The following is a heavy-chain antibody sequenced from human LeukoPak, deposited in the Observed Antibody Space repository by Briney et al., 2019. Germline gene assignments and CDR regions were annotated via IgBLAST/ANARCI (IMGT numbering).Heavy chain of an antibody. J-gene: IGHJ6*02. Sequence: GGSLRLSCAASGFTVSSNYMSWVRQAPGKGLEWVSVIYSGGSTYYPDSVTGRFTISRDNSKNTLYLQMNSLRAEDTAVYYCARDYRPHEDYYYYYGMDVWGQGTTVTVSS. CDR3: ARDYRPHEDYYYYYGMDV. CDR2: IYSGGST. D-gene: IGHD3-16*02. CDR1: GFTVSSNY. V-gene: IGHV3-53*01.